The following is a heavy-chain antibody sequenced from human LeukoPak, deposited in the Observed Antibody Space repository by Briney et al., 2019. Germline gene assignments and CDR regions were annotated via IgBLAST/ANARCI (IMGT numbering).Heavy chain of an antibody. J-gene: IGHJ4*02. CDR1: GGTFNNYA. V-gene: IGHV1-69*06. Sequence: GASVKVSCKASGGTFNNYAVSWVRQAPGQGLEWLGGIIPMFGSGKYAQKFQGRVTITADKSTSTAYMELSSLRSEDTAVYYCARGTRNTDYYGSGSYNDYWGQGTLVTVSS. CDR3: ARGTRNTDYYGSGSYNDY. CDR2: IIPMFGSG. D-gene: IGHD3-10*01.